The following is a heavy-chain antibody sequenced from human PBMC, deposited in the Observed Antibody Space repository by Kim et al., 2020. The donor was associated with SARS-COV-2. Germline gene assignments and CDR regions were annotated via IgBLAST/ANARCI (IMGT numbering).Heavy chain of an antibody. V-gene: IGHV4-34*01. Sequence: SQTLSLTCAVYGGSFSGYYWSWIRQPPGKGLEWIGEINHSGSTNYNPSLKSRVTISVDTSKNQFSLKLSSVTAADTAVYYCARGPRYYGSGSYSSRWFDPWGQGTLVTVSS. D-gene: IGHD3-10*01. CDR1: GGSFSGYY. CDR3: ARGPRYYGSGSYSSRWFDP. J-gene: IGHJ5*02. CDR2: INHSGST.